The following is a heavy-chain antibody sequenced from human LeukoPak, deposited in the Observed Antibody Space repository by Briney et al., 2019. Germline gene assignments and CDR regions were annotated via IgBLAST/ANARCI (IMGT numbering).Heavy chain of an antibody. CDR3: ARDPYSGYDLRRSWFDP. Sequence: PGGSLRLSCAASGFTFSSYAMHWVRQAPGKGLEYVSAISSNGGSTYYANSVKGRFTISRDNSKNTLYLQMGSLRAEDMAVYYCARDPYSGYDLRRSWFDPWGQGTLVTVSS. J-gene: IGHJ5*02. D-gene: IGHD5-12*01. CDR1: GFTFSSYA. V-gene: IGHV3-64*01. CDR2: ISSNGGST.